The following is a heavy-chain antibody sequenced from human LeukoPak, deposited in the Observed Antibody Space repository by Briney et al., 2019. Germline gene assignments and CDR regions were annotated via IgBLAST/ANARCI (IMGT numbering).Heavy chain of an antibody. CDR2: IHPSGST. J-gene: IGHJ4*02. V-gene: IGHV4-61*02. CDR3: ARGPPPDFDY. CDR1: GGSISSGSYY. Sequence: SSETLSLTCTVSGGSISSGSYYWSWIRQPAGKGLEWIGRIHPSGSTNYNPSLKSRVTLSVDTSKNQFSLKLSSVTAADTAVYYCARGPPPDFDYWGRGTLVTVSS.